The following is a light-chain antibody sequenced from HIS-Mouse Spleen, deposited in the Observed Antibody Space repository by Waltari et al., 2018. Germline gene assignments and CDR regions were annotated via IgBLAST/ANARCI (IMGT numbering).Light chain of an antibody. Sequence: DVVMTQSPLSLPVTLGQPASIPCRSSQSLVHSDGTTYLNWFQQRPGQSPRRLIYKVSNRDSGVPDRFSGSGSGTDFTLKISRVEAEDVGVYYCMQGTHWPLTFGGGTKVEIK. CDR2: KVS. CDR1: QSLVHSDGTTY. CDR3: MQGTHWPLT. V-gene: IGKV2-30*02. J-gene: IGKJ4*01.